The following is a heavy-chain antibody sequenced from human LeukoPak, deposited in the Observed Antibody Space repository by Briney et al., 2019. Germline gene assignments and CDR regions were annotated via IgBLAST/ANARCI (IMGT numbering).Heavy chain of an antibody. CDR1: GGPISSHY. J-gene: IGHJ5*02. CDR3: EREFFVDNYNCFDP. CDR2: IYYSGST. Sequence: SETLSLTCTVSGGPISSHYWSWIRQPPGKGLEWIGYIYYSGSTNYNPSLKRRVTISVDTSKNQFSLKLNSVTAANTAVYSWEREFFVDNYNCFDPWGQGTLVIVYS. D-gene: IGHD5-12*01. V-gene: IGHV4-59*11.